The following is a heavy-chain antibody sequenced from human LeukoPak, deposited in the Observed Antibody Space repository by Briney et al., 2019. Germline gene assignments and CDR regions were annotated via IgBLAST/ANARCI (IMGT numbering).Heavy chain of an antibody. CDR1: GFTFSSYA. D-gene: IGHD6-19*01. CDR3: ARDLARTRPRIAVAGKWGHLDY. V-gene: IGHV3-23*01. J-gene: IGHJ4*02. CDR2: ISGSGGST. Sequence: PGGSLRLSCAASGFTFSSYAMSWVRQAPGKGLEWVSAISGSGGSTYYADSVKGRFTISRDNSKNTLYLQMNSLRAEDTAVYYCARDLARTRPRIAVAGKWGHLDYWGQGTLVTVSS.